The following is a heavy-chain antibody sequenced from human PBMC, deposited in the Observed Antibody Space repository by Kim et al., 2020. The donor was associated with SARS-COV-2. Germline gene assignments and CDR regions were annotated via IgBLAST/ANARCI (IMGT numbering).Heavy chain of an antibody. Sequence: GGSLRLSCLVSGFRFSDYFMTWIRQAPGKGLEYLSYISGSADFTNYADSVRGRFTISRDNAKNSLYLQMNSLRAEDTAVYYCARLAAAGSFEADYWSQGTLVTLSS. D-gene: IGHD6-13*01. CDR2: ISGSADFT. V-gene: IGHV3-11*03. CDR1: GFRFSDYF. J-gene: IGHJ4*02. CDR3: ARLAAAGSFEADY.